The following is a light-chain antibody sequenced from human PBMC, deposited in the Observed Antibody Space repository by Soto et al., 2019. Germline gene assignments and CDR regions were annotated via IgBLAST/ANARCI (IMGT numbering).Light chain of an antibody. Sequence: QSVLTQPASVSGSPGQSITISCTGTSSDVGTYNLVSWYQHHPGKAPKVMVYEGTKRPSVVSNRFSGSKSGNTASLTISGLQAEDEADYFCCSYAGTSTLLFGGGTKLTVL. V-gene: IGLV2-23*01. CDR2: EGT. CDR3: CSYAGTSTLL. CDR1: SSDVGTYNL. J-gene: IGLJ3*02.